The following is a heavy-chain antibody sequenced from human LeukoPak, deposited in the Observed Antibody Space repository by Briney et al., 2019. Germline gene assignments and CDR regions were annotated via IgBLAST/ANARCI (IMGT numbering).Heavy chain of an antibody. Sequence: PGGSLRLSCAASGFTFSGSAMHWVRQASGKGLEWVGRIRSKANSYATAYAASVKGRFTISRDDSKNTAYLQMNSLKTEDTAVYYCTVSSVRSPSTETGSRKIPDYWGQGTLVTVSS. D-gene: IGHD1-14*01. CDR3: TVSSVRSPSTETGSRKIPDY. V-gene: IGHV3-73*01. CDR2: IRSKANSYAT. CDR1: GFTFSGSA. J-gene: IGHJ4*02.